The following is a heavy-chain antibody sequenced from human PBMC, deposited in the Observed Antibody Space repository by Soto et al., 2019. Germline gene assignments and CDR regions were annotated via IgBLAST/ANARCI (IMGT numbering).Heavy chain of an antibody. J-gene: IGHJ4*02. CDR1: GGSISSGDYY. Sequence: PSETLSLTCTVSGGSISSGDYYWIWIRQPPGKGLEWIWYIYYSGSTYYNPSLKSRVTISVDTSKNQFSLKLSSVTAADTAVYYCARELSEYSSSSEDRYYYFDYWGQGTPVTVSS. D-gene: IGHD6-6*01. CDR3: ARELSEYSSSSEDRYYYFDY. CDR2: IYYSGST. V-gene: IGHV4-30-4*01.